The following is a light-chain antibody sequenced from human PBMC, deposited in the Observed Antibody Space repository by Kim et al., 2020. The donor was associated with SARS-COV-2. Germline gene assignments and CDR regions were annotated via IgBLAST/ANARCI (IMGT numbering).Light chain of an antibody. CDR3: QQRANWPSLT. V-gene: IGKV3-11*01. J-gene: IGKJ4*01. CDR1: RSVAFY. Sequence: EIVLTQSPGTLSLSPGDTATLSCRASRSVAFYLAWYQQKPGQAPRLLIYDASRRASGIPARFSGSGSDTDFTLTISSLEPGDFGVYYCQQRANWPSLTFGGGTKVDIK. CDR2: DAS.